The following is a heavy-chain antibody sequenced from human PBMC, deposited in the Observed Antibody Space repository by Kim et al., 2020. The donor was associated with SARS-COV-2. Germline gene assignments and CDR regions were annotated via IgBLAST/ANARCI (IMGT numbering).Heavy chain of an antibody. Sequence: GGSLRLSCAASGFTFSNAWMSWVRQAPGNGLEWVGRIKSKTDGGTTDYAAPVKGRFTISRDDSKNTLYLQMNSLKTEDTAVYYCTTEYCSSTSCYAGTNYYYGMDVWGQGTTVTVSS. V-gene: IGHV3-15*01. CDR2: IKSKTDGGTT. CDR3: TTEYCSSTSCYAGTNYYYGMDV. D-gene: IGHD2-2*01. CDR1: GFTFSNAW. J-gene: IGHJ6*02.